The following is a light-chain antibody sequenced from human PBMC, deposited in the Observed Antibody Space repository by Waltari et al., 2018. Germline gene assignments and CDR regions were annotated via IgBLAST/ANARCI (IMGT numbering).Light chain of an antibody. CDR2: IDGGGGN. Sequence: QLAVTQSPSASASLGASVKLTCTLSSEHSAYAIAWHQHQPEKGPRFLMKIDGGGGNTKGDGIPDRFSGFSSGAERYLTISSLQDEDEAAYYCQTWDPDTVVFGGGTKLTV. CDR1: SEHSAYA. V-gene: IGLV4-69*01. CDR3: QTWDPDTVV. J-gene: IGLJ2*01.